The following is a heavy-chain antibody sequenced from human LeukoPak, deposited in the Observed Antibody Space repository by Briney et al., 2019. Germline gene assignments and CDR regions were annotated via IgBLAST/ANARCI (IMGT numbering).Heavy chain of an antibody. Sequence: GGSLRLSCAASGFTFSSYAMHWVRQAPGKGLEWVAFIRNDGRNTYYADSVKGRFAISRDNSKNTLYLQMNSLRAEDTAVYYCAKDRVSSVTDFDCWGQGTLVTVSS. J-gene: IGHJ4*02. D-gene: IGHD3-22*01. CDR3: AKDRVSSVTDFDC. V-gene: IGHV3-30*02. CDR1: GFTFSSYA. CDR2: IRNDGRNT.